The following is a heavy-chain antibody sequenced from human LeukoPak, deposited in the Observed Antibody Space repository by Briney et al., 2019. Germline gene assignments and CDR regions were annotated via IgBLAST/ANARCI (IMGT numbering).Heavy chain of an antibody. CDR2: ISSSSSYI. J-gene: IGHJ4*02. CDR1: GFTFSSYS. CDR3: AKDLLPWHIPHPVNFDY. V-gene: IGHV3-21*01. D-gene: IGHD2-21*01. Sequence: GGSLRLSCAASGFTFSSYSMNWVRQAPGKGLEWVSSISSSSSYIYYADSVKGRFTISRDNAKNSLYLQMNSLRAEDTAVYYCAKDLLPWHIPHPVNFDYWGQGTLVTVSS.